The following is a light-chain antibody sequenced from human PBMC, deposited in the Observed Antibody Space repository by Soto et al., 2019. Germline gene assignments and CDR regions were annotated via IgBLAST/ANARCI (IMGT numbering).Light chain of an antibody. Sequence: EIVLTQSPGTLSLSPGERATLSCRASQSVNSKIAWYQQKPGQAPRLLIYGVSARATGIPARFSGSGFGTEFTLTISSLQSEDFALYYCQQYNFWPETFGQGTKVDIK. CDR3: QQYNFWPET. CDR2: GVS. CDR1: QSVNSK. J-gene: IGKJ1*01. V-gene: IGKV3-15*01.